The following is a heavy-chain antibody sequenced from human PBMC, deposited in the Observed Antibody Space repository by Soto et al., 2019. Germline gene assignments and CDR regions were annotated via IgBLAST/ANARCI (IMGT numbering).Heavy chain of an antibody. CDR1: GFDFGDAW. J-gene: IGHJ3*02. D-gene: IGHD3-16*01. V-gene: IGHV3-15*01. CDR2: IKPTSDGGTI. CDR3: TGRGVLYHDGFDI. Sequence: GVSLRLSCATSGFDFGDAWMSWVRQAPGKGLEWIGLIKPTSDGGTIDYAAPLKDRFIISRDDSKNTLYLHMDNLKVEDTAVFYCTGRGVLYHDGFDIWGRGTLVTVSS.